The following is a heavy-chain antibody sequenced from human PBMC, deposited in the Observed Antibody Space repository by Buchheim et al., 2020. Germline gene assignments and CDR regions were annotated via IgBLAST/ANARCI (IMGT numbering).Heavy chain of an antibody. D-gene: IGHD3-3*01. CDR2: IYYSGST. Sequence: QLQLQESGPGLVKPSETLSLTCTVSGGSISSSSYYWGWIRQPPGKGLEWIGSIYYSGSTYYNPSLKRRVTISVDTSKNQFSLKLSSVTAADTAVYYCARQWGFYDFWSGYNYYYYMDVWGKGTT. J-gene: IGHJ6*03. CDR3: ARQWGFYDFWSGYNYYYYMDV. CDR1: GGSISSSSYY. V-gene: IGHV4-39*01.